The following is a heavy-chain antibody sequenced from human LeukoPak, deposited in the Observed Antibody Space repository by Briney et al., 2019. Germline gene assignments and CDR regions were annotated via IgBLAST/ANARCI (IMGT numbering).Heavy chain of an antibody. Sequence: AGGSLRLSCVASGFTFSKYAMTWVRQAPGKGLEWVSSISITGGTTYYADSVKGRFTISRDNSKNTLFLQMNSLRAEDTAIYYCAKYGPQDSGSSHFDYWGQGALVTVSS. V-gene: IGHV3-23*01. CDR2: ISITGGTT. CDR1: GFTFSKYA. D-gene: IGHD1-26*01. J-gene: IGHJ4*02. CDR3: AKYGPQDSGSSHFDY.